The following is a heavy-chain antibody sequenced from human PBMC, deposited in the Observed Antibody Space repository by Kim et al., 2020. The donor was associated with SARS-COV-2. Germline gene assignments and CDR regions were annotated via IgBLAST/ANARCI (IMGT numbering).Heavy chain of an antibody. CDR3: SRDMQYYYDSSGYFDY. Sequence: VKGRFTISRDDSKSTAYLQMNSLKIEDTAVYYCSRDMQYYYDSSGYFDYWGQGTLVTVSS. D-gene: IGHD3-22*01. V-gene: IGHV3-49*02. J-gene: IGHJ4*02.